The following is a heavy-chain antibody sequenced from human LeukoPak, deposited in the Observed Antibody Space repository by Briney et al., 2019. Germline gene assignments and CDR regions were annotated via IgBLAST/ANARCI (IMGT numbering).Heavy chain of an antibody. D-gene: IGHD3-9*01. Sequence: PGRSLRLSCAASGFTFDDYAMHWVRQAPGKGLEWVSGISWNSGSIGYADSVKGRFTISRVNAKNSLYLQMNSLRAEDTALYYCAKEKGYYDILTGYSPFDYWGQGTLVTVSS. CDR2: ISWNSGSI. CDR1: GFTFDDYA. CDR3: AKEKGYYDILTGYSPFDY. V-gene: IGHV3-9*01. J-gene: IGHJ4*02.